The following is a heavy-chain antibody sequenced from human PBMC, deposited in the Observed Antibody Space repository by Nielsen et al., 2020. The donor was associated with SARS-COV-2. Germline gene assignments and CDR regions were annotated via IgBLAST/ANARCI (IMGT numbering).Heavy chain of an antibody. Sequence: KVSCKGSGYSFTSYWIGWVRQMPGKGLEWMGIIYPGDSDTRYSPSFQGQVTISADKSISTAYLQWSSLKASDTAMYYCARHGLGRATYYYDSSGYYFPDYWGQGTLVTVSS. CDR1: GYSFTSYW. CDR2: IYPGDSDT. J-gene: IGHJ4*02. D-gene: IGHD3-22*01. CDR3: ARHGLGRATYYYDSSGYYFPDY. V-gene: IGHV5-51*01.